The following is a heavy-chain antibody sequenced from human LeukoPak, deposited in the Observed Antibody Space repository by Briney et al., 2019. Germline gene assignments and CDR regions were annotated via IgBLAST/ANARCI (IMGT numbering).Heavy chain of an antibody. J-gene: IGHJ6*02. CDR1: GFTFSSYA. Sequence: GGSLRLSCAASGFTFSSYAMSWVRQAPGKGLEWVSAISGSGGSTYYADSVKGRFTISRDNSKNTLYLQMNSLRAEDTAVYYCAKDLGYQLLYSFYYYGMDVWGQGTPVTVSS. V-gene: IGHV3-23*01. CDR2: ISGSGGST. D-gene: IGHD2-2*02. CDR3: AKDLGYQLLYSFYYYGMDV.